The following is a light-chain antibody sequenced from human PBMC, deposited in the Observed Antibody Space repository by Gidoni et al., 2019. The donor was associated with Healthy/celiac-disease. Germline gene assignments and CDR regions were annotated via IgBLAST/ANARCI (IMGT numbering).Light chain of an antibody. V-gene: IGKV1-33*01. Sequence: DIQMTQSPSSLSASVGDRFTITCQASQDISNYLNWYQQKPGKAPKLLIYDASNLETGVPSTFSGSGSGTDFTFTISSLQPEDIATYYCQQYDNLPALTFXGXTKVEIK. CDR1: QDISNY. CDR3: QQYDNLPALT. J-gene: IGKJ4*01. CDR2: DAS.